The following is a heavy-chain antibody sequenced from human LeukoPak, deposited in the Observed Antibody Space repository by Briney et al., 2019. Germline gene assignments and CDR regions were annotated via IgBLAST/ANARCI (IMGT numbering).Heavy chain of an antibody. Sequence: PGGSLRLSCAASGFTVSNNYMSWVRQAPGKGLEWVSVIYSGGSTYYADSVKGRFTISRDNSKNTLYLQMNSLRAEDTAVYYCARDARGFTFEGVIANFDYWGQGTLVTVSS. V-gene: IGHV3-53*05. D-gene: IGHD3-16*02. CDR2: IYSGGST. CDR3: ARDARGFTFEGVIANFDY. J-gene: IGHJ4*02. CDR1: GFTVSNNY.